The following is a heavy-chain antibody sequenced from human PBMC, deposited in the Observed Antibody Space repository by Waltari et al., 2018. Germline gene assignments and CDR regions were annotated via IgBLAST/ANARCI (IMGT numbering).Heavy chain of an antibody. J-gene: IGHJ6*02. CDR1: GFTFSSYG. CDR2: IWYDGSNK. CDR3: ARELWVGEFKSYYGMDV. D-gene: IGHD3-10*01. V-gene: IGHV3-33*01. Sequence: QVQLVESGGGVVQPGRSLRLSCAASGFTFSSYGMHWVRPAPAKGLEWVAVIWYDGSNKYYADSVKGRFTISRDNSKNTLYLQMNSLRAEDTAVYYCARELWVGEFKSYYGMDVWGQGTTVTVSS.